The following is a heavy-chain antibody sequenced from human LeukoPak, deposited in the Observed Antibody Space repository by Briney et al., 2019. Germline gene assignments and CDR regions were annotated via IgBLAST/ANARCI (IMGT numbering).Heavy chain of an antibody. D-gene: IGHD3-22*01. CDR3: ARSESPPGVLRGMIVVVDRPNDAFDI. V-gene: IGHV4-30-4*08. J-gene: IGHJ3*02. CDR1: GGSISSGDYY. CDR2: IYYSGST. Sequence: PSETLSLTCTVSGGSISSGDYYWSWIRQPPGKGLEWIGYIYYSGSTYYNPSLKSRVTISVDTSKNQFSLKLSSVTAADTAVYYCARSESPPGVLRGMIVVVDRPNDAFDIWGQGTMVTVSS.